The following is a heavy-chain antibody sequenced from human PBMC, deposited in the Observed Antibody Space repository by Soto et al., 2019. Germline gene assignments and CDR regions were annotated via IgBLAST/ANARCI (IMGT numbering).Heavy chain of an antibody. CDR3: ARYYNWIHYYYYGMDV. D-gene: IGHD3-10*01. CDR2: ISAYNGNT. V-gene: IGHV1-18*04. CDR1: GYTFTSYG. J-gene: IGHJ6*02. Sequence: ASVKSSCKASGYTFTSYGISWVRQAPGQGLEWMGWISAYNGNTNYAQKLQGRVTMTTDTSTSTAYMELRSLRSDDTAVYYCARYYNWIHYYYYGMDVWGQGTTVTVSS.